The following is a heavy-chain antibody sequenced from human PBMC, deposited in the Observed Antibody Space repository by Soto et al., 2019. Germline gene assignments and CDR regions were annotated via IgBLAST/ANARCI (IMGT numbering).Heavy chain of an antibody. CDR3: ARHEGASFDS. CDR2: IHFTGAT. Sequence: SETLSLTCTFSGYSISSHYWSLIRQSPGKGLEWIGYIHFTGATLYNPSLESRVTVSLDTSKTHFSLKLSSVTAADTAVYYCARHEGASFDSWGQGTLVTVSS. CDR1: GYSISSHY. J-gene: IGHJ4*02. V-gene: IGHV4-59*08.